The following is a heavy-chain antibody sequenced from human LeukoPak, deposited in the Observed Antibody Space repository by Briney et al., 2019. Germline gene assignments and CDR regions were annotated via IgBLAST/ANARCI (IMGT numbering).Heavy chain of an antibody. D-gene: IGHD6-19*01. CDR1: GDSISSGNY. Sequence: SETLSLTCSVSGDSISSGNYWNWVRLPPGKGLEWIGDIYQSGITNYNPSLKSRVTMSVDKSKNEFSLKLDSVTAADTAVYYCARDPRPRGGWFYFDYWGQGILVTVSS. CDR3: ARDPRPRGGWFYFDY. CDR2: IYQSGIT. V-gene: IGHV4-4*02. J-gene: IGHJ4*02.